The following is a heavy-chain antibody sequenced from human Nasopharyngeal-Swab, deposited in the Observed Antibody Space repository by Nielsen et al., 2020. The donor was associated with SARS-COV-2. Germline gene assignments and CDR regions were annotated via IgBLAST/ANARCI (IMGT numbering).Heavy chain of an antibody. V-gene: IGHV1-18*04. Sequence: ASVKVSCKASGYTFTNYGITGVRQAPGQGLEWMGWISAYTRNTNYAHQLQDRVTLTTDTSTNTVYMEVRSLRSDDTAMYYCARAGYCSSTSCYAWFDPWGQGTLVTVSS. D-gene: IGHD2-2*01. CDR1: GYTFTNYG. CDR2: ISAYTRNT. J-gene: IGHJ5*02. CDR3: ARAGYCSSTSCYAWFDP.